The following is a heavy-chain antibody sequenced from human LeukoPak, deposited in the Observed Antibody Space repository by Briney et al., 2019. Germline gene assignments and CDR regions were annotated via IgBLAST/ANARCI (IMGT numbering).Heavy chain of an antibody. CDR2: MYYSGST. J-gene: IGHJ2*01. D-gene: IGHD2-15*01. Sequence: PSETLSLTCTVSGGSINSYYWDWIRQPPGKGLEWIGYMYYSGSTNYNPSLKSRVTISLDTSKNQFSLRLNSVSAADAAVYYCARGYCSGGSCYYFDLWGRGTLVTVSS. CDR1: GGSINSYY. CDR3: ARGYCSGGSCYYFDL. V-gene: IGHV4-59*01.